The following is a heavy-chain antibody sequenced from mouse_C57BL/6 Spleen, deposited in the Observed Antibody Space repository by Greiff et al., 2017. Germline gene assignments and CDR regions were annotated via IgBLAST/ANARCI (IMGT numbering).Heavy chain of an antibody. V-gene: IGHV1-5*01. Sequence: VQLQQSGTVLARPGASVKMSCKTSGYTFTSYWMHWVKQRPGQGLEWIGAIYPGNSDTSYNQKFKGKAKLTAVTSASTAYMELSSLTNEDSAVYYCMITTVVEGFAYWGQGTLVTVSA. D-gene: IGHD1-1*01. J-gene: IGHJ3*01. CDR1: GYTFTSYW. CDR2: IYPGNSDT. CDR3: MITTVVEGFAY.